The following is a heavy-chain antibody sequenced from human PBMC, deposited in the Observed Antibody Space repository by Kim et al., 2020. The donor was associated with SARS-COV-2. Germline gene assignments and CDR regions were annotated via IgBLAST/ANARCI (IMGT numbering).Heavy chain of an antibody. CDR3: ARHIDSSGWFWFDP. D-gene: IGHD3-22*01. J-gene: IGHJ5*02. V-gene: IGHV5-51*01. Sequence: SPSFQGQVTISADKSISTAYQQWSSLKASDTAMYYCARHIDSSGWFWFDPWGQGTLVTVSS.